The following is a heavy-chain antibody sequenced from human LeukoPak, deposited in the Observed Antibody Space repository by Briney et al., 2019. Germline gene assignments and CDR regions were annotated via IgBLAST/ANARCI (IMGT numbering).Heavy chain of an antibody. CDR2: IWYDGSNK. V-gene: IGHV3-33*01. CDR1: GFTFSNYD. D-gene: IGHD5-24*01. CDR3: ARHGYNYGFDY. J-gene: IGHJ4*02. Sequence: GGSLRLSCAASGFTFSNYDVHWVRQAPGKGLEWVAVIWYDGSNKYYVDSEKGRFTISRDISKNTLYLQMNSLSAEDTAVYYCARHGYNYGFDYWGQGTLVTVSS.